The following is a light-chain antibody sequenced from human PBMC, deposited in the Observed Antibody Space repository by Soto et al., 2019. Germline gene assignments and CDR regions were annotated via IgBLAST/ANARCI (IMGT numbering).Light chain of an antibody. Sequence: QSALTQPPSASGSPGQSVTISCTGTSSDVGGYNYVSWYQQHPGKAPKLMIYEVSKRPSGVPDRFSGSKSGNTASLTVSGLQAEDEAEYDCSSYAGSNNFNVVFGGGTKLTVL. J-gene: IGLJ2*01. CDR1: SSDVGGYNY. CDR3: SSYAGSNNFNVV. V-gene: IGLV2-8*01. CDR2: EVS.